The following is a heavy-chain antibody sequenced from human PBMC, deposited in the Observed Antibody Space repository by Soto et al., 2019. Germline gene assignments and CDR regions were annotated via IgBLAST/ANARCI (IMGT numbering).Heavy chain of an antibody. Sequence: SETLSLTCTVSGGSISSYYWSWIRQPPGKGLEWIGYIYYSGSTNYNPSLKSRVTISVDTSKNQFSLNLSSVTAADTAVYYCARARSLDYWGQGTLVTVSS. V-gene: IGHV4-59*01. CDR2: IYYSGST. CDR3: ARARSLDY. CDR1: GGSISSYY. J-gene: IGHJ4*02.